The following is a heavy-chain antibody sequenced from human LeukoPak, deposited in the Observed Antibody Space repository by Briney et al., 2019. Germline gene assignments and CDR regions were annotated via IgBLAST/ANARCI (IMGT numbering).Heavy chain of an antibody. CDR3: VCDRGNFDSFDF. D-gene: IGHD3-3*02. CDR2: INPANSDT. J-gene: IGHJ4*02. CDR1: GYIFTTYW. Sequence: GESLKISCRVSGYIFTTYWIGWVRQMPGKGLEWMGLINPANSDTRYSPSFHGQVTMSADKSINTAYLQWSSLKASDSAVYYCVCDRGNFDSFDFWGQGTLVTVSS. V-gene: IGHV5-51*01.